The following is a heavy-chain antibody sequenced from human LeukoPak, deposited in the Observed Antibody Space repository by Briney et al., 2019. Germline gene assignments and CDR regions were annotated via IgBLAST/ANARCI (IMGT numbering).Heavy chain of an antibody. CDR3: ARDDKYSDSSGYYYYYGMDV. J-gene: IGHJ6*02. Sequence: KTGGSLRLSCAASGFTFSSYAMHWVRQPPGKGLEWIGEIYHSGSTNYNPSLKSRVTISVDKSKNQFSLKLSSVTAADTAVYYCARDDKYSDSSGYYYYYGMDVWGQGTTVTVSS. D-gene: IGHD3-22*01. CDR2: IYHSGST. V-gene: IGHV4-4*02. CDR1: GFTFSSYA.